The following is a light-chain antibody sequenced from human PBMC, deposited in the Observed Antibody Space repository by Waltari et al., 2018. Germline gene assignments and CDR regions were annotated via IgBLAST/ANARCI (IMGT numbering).Light chain of an antibody. CDR3: ISYRGSNTLLYV. J-gene: IGLJ1*01. V-gene: IGLV2-14*01. CDR1: SRDVGGYNY. Sequence: QSALTQPASVSGSPGQSITISCTGTSRDVGGYNYVSWYQQYPGKDPKLIIYEVTNRPEGVANRFSVSQSGNTAALTISGLQSEDGTHYFCISYRGSNTLLYVFVAWTTVTDL. CDR2: EVT.